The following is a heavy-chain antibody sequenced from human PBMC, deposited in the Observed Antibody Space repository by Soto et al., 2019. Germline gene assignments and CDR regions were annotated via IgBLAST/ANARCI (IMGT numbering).Heavy chain of an antibody. CDR3: ARSPGYSYGDY. CDR2: INAGNGNT. V-gene: IGHV1-3*01. D-gene: IGHD5-18*01. J-gene: IGHJ4*02. Sequence: GASVRVSCKASGYTFTSYAMHWVRQAPGQRLEWMGWINAGNGNTKYSQKFQGRVTITRDTSASTAYMELSSLRSEDTAVYYCARSPGYSYGDYWGQGTLVTVSS. CDR1: GYTFTSYA.